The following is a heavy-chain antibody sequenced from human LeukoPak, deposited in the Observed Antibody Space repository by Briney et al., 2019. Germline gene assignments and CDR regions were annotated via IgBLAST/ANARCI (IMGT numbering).Heavy chain of an antibody. J-gene: IGHJ3*02. V-gene: IGHV3-48*04. CDR1: GFTFSSYS. CDR3: ARLNYYCSSTSCSTQDAFDI. CDR2: ISSSGSTI. D-gene: IGHD2-2*01. Sequence: GGSLRLSCAASGFTFSSYSMNWVRQAPGKGLEWVSYISSSGSTIYYADSVKGRFTISRDNAKNSLYLQMNSLRAEDTAVYYCARLNYYCSSTSCSTQDAFDIWGQGTMVTVSS.